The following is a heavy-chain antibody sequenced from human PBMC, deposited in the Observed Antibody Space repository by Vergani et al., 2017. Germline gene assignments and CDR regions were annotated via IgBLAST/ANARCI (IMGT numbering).Heavy chain of an antibody. CDR1: GGSISSSSYY. CDR2: IYYSGST. V-gene: IGHV4-39*07. J-gene: IGHJ4*02. D-gene: IGHD6-6*01. Sequence: QLQLQESGPGLVKPSETLSLTCTVSGGSISSSSYYWGWIRQPPGKGLEWIGSIYYSGSTYYNPSLKSRVTISVDTSKNQFSLKLSSVTAAATAVYYCAREGSIAAPSVWGQGTLVTVSS. CDR3: AREGSIAAPSV.